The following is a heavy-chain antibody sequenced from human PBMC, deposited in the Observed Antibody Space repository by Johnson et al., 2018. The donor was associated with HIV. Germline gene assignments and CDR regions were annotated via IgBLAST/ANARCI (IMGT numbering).Heavy chain of an antibody. Sequence: VQLLESGGGLVQPGGSLRLSCAASGFTFSNAWMSWVRQAPGKGLEWVGRIKSKTDGGTTDYAAPVKGRFTISRDDSKNTLYLQMNSLKTEDTAVYYCTTPLLVGANRPSEEGYNDAFDIWGQGTMVTVSS. J-gene: IGHJ3*02. CDR1: GFTFSNAW. D-gene: IGHD1-26*01. CDR2: IKSKTDGGTT. CDR3: TTPLLVGANRPSEEGYNDAFDI. V-gene: IGHV3-15*01.